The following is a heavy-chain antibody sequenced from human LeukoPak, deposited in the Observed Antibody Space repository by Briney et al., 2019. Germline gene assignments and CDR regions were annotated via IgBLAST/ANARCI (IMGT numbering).Heavy chain of an antibody. Sequence: SSETLSLTCAVYGGSFSGYYWSWIRQPPGKGLEWIGEINHSGSINYNPSLKSRVTISVDTSKNQFSLRLSSVSAADTALYFCARRAGLHSLDYWDQGTLVTVS. CDR2: INHSGSI. CDR1: GGSFSGYY. J-gene: IGHJ4*02. D-gene: IGHD5/OR15-5a*01. V-gene: IGHV4-34*01. CDR3: ARRAGLHSLDY.